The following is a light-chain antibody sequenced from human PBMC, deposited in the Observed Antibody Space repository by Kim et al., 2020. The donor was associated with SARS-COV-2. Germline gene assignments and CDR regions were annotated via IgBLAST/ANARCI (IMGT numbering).Light chain of an antibody. V-gene: IGKV3-20*01. J-gene: IGKJ4*01. Sequence: SPGETATGSCRASQTLSSNYLAWYQQKPGQAPRLLIYGASSRATGIPDRFSGSGSETDFTLTISRLDPEDFAMYYCQQYGTSPLTFGGGTKVDIK. CDR2: GAS. CDR3: QQYGTSPLT. CDR1: QTLSSNY.